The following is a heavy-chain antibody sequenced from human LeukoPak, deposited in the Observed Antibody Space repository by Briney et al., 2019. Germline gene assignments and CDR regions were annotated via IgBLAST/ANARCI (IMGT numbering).Heavy chain of an antibody. CDR1: GFTFSNYN. J-gene: IGHJ4*02. CDR2: ISSSSATT. V-gene: IGHV3-48*01. CDR3: AALGYCTSTTCFGNDY. Sequence: PGGSLRLSCAASGFTFSNYNVNWVRQAPGKGLEWVSYISSSSATTYYADSVKGRFTISRDNAKNSLYLQMNSLRGEDTAVYYCAALGYCTSTTCFGNDYWGQGTLVTVSS. D-gene: IGHD2-2*01.